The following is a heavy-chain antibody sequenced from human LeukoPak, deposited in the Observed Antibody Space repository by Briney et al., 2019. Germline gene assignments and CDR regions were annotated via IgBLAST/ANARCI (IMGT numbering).Heavy chain of an antibody. CDR3: ARVGTMVRGVIKSSWFDY. CDR1: GYTFTSYY. CDR2: INPSGGST. V-gene: IGHV1-46*01. Sequence: ASVKVSCKASGYTFTSYYMHWVRQAPGQGLEWMGIINPSGGSTSYAQKFQGRVTMTRDTSTSTVYMELSSLRSEDTAVYYCARVGTMVRGVIKSSWFDYWGQGTLVTVSS. D-gene: IGHD3-10*01. J-gene: IGHJ4*02.